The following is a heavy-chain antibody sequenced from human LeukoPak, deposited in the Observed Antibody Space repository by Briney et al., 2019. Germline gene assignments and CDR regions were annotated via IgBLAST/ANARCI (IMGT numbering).Heavy chain of an antibody. J-gene: IGHJ4*02. D-gene: IGHD6-19*01. Sequence: GGSLRLSCAASGFTFSSYAMSWVRQAPGKGLEWVSAISGSGGSTYYADSVKGRFTISRDNAKNSLYLQMNSLRAEDTAVYYCARDSIRQWPDYFDYWGQGTLVTVSS. CDR2: ISGSGGST. V-gene: IGHV3-23*01. CDR3: ARDSIRQWPDYFDY. CDR1: GFTFSSYA.